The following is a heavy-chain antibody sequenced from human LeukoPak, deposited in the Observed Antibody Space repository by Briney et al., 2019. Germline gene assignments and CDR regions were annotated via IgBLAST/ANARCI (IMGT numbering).Heavy chain of an antibody. CDR3: ASNFYDVGGYYYRTPVQY. CDR2: VSYDGGSE. V-gene: IGHV3-30*09. D-gene: IGHD3-22*01. J-gene: IGHJ4*02. CDR1: RFTFTTFSDYV. Sequence: GGSLRLSCAASRFTFTTFSDYVMHWARQAPGKGLEWVAAVSYDGGSEYYAGSVKGRFAVSRDNSKNTLYLQMRSLRPEDTAVYYCASNFYDVGGYYYRTPVQYWGQGTPVSVSS.